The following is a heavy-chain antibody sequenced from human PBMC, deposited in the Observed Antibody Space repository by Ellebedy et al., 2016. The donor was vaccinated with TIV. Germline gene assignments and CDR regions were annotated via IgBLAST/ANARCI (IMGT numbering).Heavy chain of an antibody. V-gene: IGHV3-7*03. CDR3: VKNRASLEH. CDR1: GFTFSSYA. D-gene: IGHD2/OR15-2a*01. J-gene: IGHJ1*01. CDR2: IKADGSEK. Sequence: GESLKISCAASGFTFSSYAFHWVRQAPGKGLECVANIKADGSEKNYVDSVKGRFTISRDNAKNSVYLQMNSLRAEDTAIYYCVKNRASLEHWGQGTLVTVSS.